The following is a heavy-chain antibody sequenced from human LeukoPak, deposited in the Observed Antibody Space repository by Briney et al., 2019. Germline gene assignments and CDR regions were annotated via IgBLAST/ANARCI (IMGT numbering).Heavy chain of an antibody. CDR1: GFTLRSYA. CDR3: AKGSGDSSAWFQLFDY. J-gene: IGHJ4*02. CDR2: ISGSGGNT. D-gene: IGHD6-19*01. V-gene: IGHV3-23*01. Sequence: GGSLRLSCAASGFTLRSYAMSWVRQAPGKGLEWVSTISGSGGNTYYADSVKGRFTISRDNSKNTLYLQMNGLRAEDAAVYYCAKGSGDSSAWFQLFDYWGRGTLVTVSS.